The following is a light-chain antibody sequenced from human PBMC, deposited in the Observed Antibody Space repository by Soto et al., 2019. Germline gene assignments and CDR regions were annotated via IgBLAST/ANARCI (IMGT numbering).Light chain of an antibody. CDR1: QDISSW. J-gene: IGKJ5*01. Sequence: DIQTTQSPSAESASVRARVTNTCRASQDISSWLAWYQQKPGKAPKIMIYAASSLQGGVPSRFSGSGSGTEFTLTISSLQPEDFATYYCQQASSFPPTFGQGTRLEI. CDR2: AAS. CDR3: QQASSFPPT. V-gene: IGKV1-12*01.